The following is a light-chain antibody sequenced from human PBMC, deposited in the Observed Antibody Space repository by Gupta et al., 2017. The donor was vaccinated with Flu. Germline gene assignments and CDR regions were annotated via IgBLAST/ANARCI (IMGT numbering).Light chain of an antibody. Sequence: GTLSLSPGERATRSCRASQTVSSSYLAWYQQKPGQSPRLLIYGASSRATGIPDRFSGSGSGTEFTLTISRLEPEDFAVYYCQQYHLSPKTFGQGTKVEVK. V-gene: IGKV3-20*01. CDR3: QQYHLSPKT. CDR2: GAS. CDR1: QTVSSSY. J-gene: IGKJ1*01.